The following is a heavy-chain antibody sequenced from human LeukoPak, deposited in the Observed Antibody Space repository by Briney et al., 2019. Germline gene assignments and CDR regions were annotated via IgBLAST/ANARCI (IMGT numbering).Heavy chain of an antibody. D-gene: IGHD6-13*01. CDR1: GGTFSSYA. Sequence: SVKVSCKASGGTFSSYAISWVRQAPGQGLEWMGRIIPIFGTANYAQKFQGRVTITTDESTSTAYMELSSLRSEDTAVYYCARGQDWAAAGTGYYLDYWGQGTLVTVSS. V-gene: IGHV1-69*05. J-gene: IGHJ4*02. CDR2: IIPIFGTA. CDR3: ARGQDWAAAGTGYYLDY.